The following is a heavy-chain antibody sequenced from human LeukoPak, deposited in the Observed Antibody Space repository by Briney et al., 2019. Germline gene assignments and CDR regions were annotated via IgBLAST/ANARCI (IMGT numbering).Heavy chain of an antibody. J-gene: IGHJ5*02. D-gene: IGHD3-10*01. V-gene: IGHV4-31*03. CDR2: IYNSGST. Sequence: SQTLSLTCTVSGGSISSGGYYWSWIRQHPGKGLEWIGYIYNSGSTYYNPSLKSRVTISVDTSKNQFSLKLSSVTAADTAVYYCARVPPPRITMVRGAWFDPWGQGTLVTVSS. CDR1: GGSISSGGYY. CDR3: ARVPPPRITMVRGAWFDP.